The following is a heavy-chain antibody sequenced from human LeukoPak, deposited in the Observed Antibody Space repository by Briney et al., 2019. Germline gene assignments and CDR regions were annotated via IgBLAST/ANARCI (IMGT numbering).Heavy chain of an antibody. CDR3: ARNYDSSGYYKGSDAFDM. Sequence: GGSLRLSCAASGFTFTTYAMTWVRQAPGKGLEWVSAIIGSGGSTYYGDSVKGRFTISRDNSKNTLYLQMSSLRADDTAVYYCARNYDSSGYYKGSDAFDMWGQGTKVTVSS. CDR1: GFTFTTYA. V-gene: IGHV3-23*01. CDR2: IIGSGGST. J-gene: IGHJ3*02. D-gene: IGHD3-22*01.